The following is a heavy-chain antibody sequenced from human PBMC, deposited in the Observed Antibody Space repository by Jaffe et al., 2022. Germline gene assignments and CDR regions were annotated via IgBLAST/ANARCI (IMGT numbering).Heavy chain of an antibody. J-gene: IGHJ4*02. V-gene: IGHV4-38-2*01. CDR2: IYHSGST. D-gene: IGHD1-26*01. CDR3: ARLEVGATTDY. Sequence: QVQLQESGPGLVKPSETLSLTCAVSGYSISSGYYWGWIRQPPGKGLEWIGSIYHSGSTYYNPSLKSRVTISVDTSKNQFSLKLSSVTAADTAVYYCARLEVGATTDYWGQGTLVTVSS. CDR1: GYSISSGYY.